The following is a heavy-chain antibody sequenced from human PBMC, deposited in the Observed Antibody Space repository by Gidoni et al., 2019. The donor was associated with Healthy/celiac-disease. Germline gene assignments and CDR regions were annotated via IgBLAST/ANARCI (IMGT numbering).Heavy chain of an antibody. Sequence: QLQLQESGPGLVKPSETLSLTCTVSGGSISSSSYYWGWIRQPPGKGLEWIGSIYYSGSTYYNPSLKSRVTISVDTAKNQFSLKLSSVTAADTAVYYCARQDIVVVPAAYDYWGQGTLVTVSS. CDR3: ARQDIVVVPAAYDY. J-gene: IGHJ4*02. CDR2: IYYSGST. D-gene: IGHD2-2*01. CDR1: GGSISSSSYY. V-gene: IGHV4-39*01.